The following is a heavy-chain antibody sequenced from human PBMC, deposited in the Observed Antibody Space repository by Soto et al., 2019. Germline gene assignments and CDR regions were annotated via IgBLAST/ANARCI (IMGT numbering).Heavy chain of an antibody. Sequence: QVQLVESGGGEVQPGKSLRLSCAASGFSFTNYGMHWVRQAPGKGLECVALISYDGINKYYADSVKGRFTISRDNSKNTLYMKMNSLRPEDTAVYYCGAGQYFSDYWGQGTLVSVSS. D-gene: IGHD6-13*01. V-gene: IGHV3-30*03. CDR1: GFSFTNYG. J-gene: IGHJ4*02. CDR3: GAGQYFSDY. CDR2: ISYDGINK.